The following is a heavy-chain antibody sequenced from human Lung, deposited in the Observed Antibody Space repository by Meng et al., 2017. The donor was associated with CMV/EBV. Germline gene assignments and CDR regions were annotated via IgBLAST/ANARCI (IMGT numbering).Heavy chain of an antibody. V-gene: IGHV7-4-1*02. CDR2: IDPNTGNP. J-gene: IGHJ4*02. CDR3: ARDSPLDGYSLLDY. Sequence: VKSGSGLKQPGATVKVACRPSGYTFTSYAINWVRQAPGQGPDWMGWIDPNTGNPTYDQGFTGRFVFSLDTSVSTAYLQINGLRADDTAVYYCARDSPLDGYSLLDYWGQGTLVTVSS. CDR1: GYTFTSYA. D-gene: IGHD5-24*01.